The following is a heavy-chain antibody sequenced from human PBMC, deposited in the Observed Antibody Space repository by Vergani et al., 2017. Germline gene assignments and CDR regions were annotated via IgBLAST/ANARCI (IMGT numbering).Heavy chain of an antibody. CDR1: GGSISSGDYY. CDR3: ARVVSSDHNYYYYYYMDV. Sequence: QVQLQESCPGLVKPSQTLFLTCTVSGGSISSGDYYWSWIRQPPGKGLEWIGYIYYSGITYYNPSLKSRVTISVDTSKNQFSLKLSSVTAAYTAVYYCARVVSSDHNYYYYYYMDVWGKGTTVTVSS. J-gene: IGHJ6*03. CDR2: IYYSGIT. D-gene: IGHD3-22*01. V-gene: IGHV4-30-4*01.